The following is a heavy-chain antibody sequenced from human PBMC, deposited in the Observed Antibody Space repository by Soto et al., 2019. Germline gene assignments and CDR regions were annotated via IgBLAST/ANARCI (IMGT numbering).Heavy chain of an antibody. D-gene: IGHD6-19*01. CDR2: IYYSGST. J-gene: IGHJ4*02. Sequence: QVQLQESGPGLVKPSETLSLTCTVSGGSISSYYWSWIRQPPGKGLEWIGYIYYSGSTNYNPSPKSRVTLSVDTSKNQFSLKLSSVTAADTAVYYCARRYSSGFDYWGQGTLVTVSS. CDR3: ARRYSSGFDY. V-gene: IGHV4-59*01. CDR1: GGSISSYY.